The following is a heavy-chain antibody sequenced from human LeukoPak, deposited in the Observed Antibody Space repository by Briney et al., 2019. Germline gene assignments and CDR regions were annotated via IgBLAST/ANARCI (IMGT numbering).Heavy chain of an antibody. J-gene: IGHJ4*02. CDR2: IYYSGST. V-gene: IGHV4-39*07. Sequence: SENLSLTCTVSGGSTSSSSYSWGWIRQPPGKGLEWIGNIYYSGSTYYNPSLKSRVTISVDTSKNQFSLKLSSVTAADTAVYYCARSYPYYDILTGYQTQYYFDYWGQGTLVTVSS. CDR1: GGSTSSSSYS. CDR3: ARSYPYYDILTGYQTQYYFDY. D-gene: IGHD3-9*01.